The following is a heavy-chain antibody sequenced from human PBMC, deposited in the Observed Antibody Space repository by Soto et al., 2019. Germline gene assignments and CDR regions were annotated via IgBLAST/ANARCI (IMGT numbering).Heavy chain of an antibody. D-gene: IGHD6-13*01. V-gene: IGHV1-2*04. CDR1: GYTVTAYY. CDR3: ARKIAASSDYCMVA. CDR2: INPNSGGT. Sequence: GASVKVSCRASGYTVTAYYVHWVRQAPGQGLEWMGWINPNSGGTNYAQKFQGWVTMTRDTSISTVYMELSRLRFDDTAVYYCARKIAASSDYCMVARGQGITVTVS. J-gene: IGHJ6*02.